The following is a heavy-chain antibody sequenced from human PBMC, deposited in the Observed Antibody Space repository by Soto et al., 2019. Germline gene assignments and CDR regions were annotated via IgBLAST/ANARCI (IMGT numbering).Heavy chain of an antibody. CDR2: INHSGST. V-gene: IGHV4-34*01. Sequence: SETLSLTCAVDGGSFSGYYWSWIRQPPGKGLEWIGEINHSGSTNYNPSLKSRVTISVDTSKNQFSLKLSSVTAADTAVYYCARGYYDFWSGYYTAWGQGTLVTVSS. CDR3: ARGYYDFWSGYYTA. J-gene: IGHJ5*02. D-gene: IGHD3-3*01. CDR1: GGSFSGYY.